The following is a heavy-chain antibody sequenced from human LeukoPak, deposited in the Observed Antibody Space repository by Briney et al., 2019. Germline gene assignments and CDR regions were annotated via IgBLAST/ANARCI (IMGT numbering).Heavy chain of an antibody. CDR2: IKQDGSEK. V-gene: IGHV3-7*01. CDR3: ASPPSIAAAGF. D-gene: IGHD6-13*01. Sequence: PGGSLRLSCAASGFTFSSYWMSWVRQAPGKGLEWVANIKQDGSEKYYVDSVKGRFTISRDNAKNSLYLQMNSLRAEDTAVYYCASPPSIAAAGFWGQGALVTVSS. J-gene: IGHJ4*02. CDR1: GFTFSSYW.